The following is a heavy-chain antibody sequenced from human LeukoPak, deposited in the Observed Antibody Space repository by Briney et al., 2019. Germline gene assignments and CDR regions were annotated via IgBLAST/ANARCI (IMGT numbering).Heavy chain of an antibody. J-gene: IGHJ4*02. V-gene: IGHV1-69*06. Sequence: SVKVSCKASGGTFSSYAISWVRQAPGQGLEWMGGIIPIFGTANYAQKFQGRVTITADKSTSTAYMELSSLRSEDTAVYYCASNQAHLSYDFWSGYDYWGQGTLVTVSS. CDR1: GGTFSSYA. CDR2: IIPIFGTA. D-gene: IGHD3-3*01. CDR3: ASNQAHLSYDFWSGYDY.